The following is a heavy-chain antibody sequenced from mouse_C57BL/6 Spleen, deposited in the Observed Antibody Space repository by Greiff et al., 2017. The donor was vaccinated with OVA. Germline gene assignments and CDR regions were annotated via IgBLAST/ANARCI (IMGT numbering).Heavy chain of an antibody. CDR2: IYPRSGNT. CDR3: ARRGGVEVTTEAMDY. Sequence: QVQLQQSGAELARPGASVKLSCKASGYTFTSYGISWVKQRTGQGLEWIGEIYPRSGNTYYNEKFKGKATLTADKSSSTAYMELRSLTSEDSAVYFCARRGGVEVTTEAMDYWGQGTSVTVSS. J-gene: IGHJ4*01. D-gene: IGHD1-1*01. V-gene: IGHV1-81*01. CDR1: GYTFTSYG.